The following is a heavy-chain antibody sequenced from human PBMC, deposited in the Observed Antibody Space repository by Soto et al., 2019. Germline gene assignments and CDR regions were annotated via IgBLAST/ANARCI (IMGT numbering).Heavy chain of an antibody. V-gene: IGHV4-39*07. CDR1: VGSISSSSYY. CDR2: IYYSGST. D-gene: IGHD2-21*02. CDR3: AREPAGVVVTAISAFDI. J-gene: IGHJ3*02. Sequence: LSLTCTVSVGSISSSSYYWGWIRQPPGKVLEWIGSIYYSGSTYYNPSLKSRVTISVDTSKNQFSLKLSSVTAADTAVYYCAREPAGVVVTAISAFDIWGPGTMVTV.